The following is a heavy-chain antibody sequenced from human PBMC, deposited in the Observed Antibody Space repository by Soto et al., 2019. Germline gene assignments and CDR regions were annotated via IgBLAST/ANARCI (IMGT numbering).Heavy chain of an antibody. V-gene: IGHV3-23*01. D-gene: IGHD2-2*01. CDR3: ARYLVVPTAMVARWFDP. CDR1: GFTFSNYA. J-gene: IGHJ5*02. CDR2: ISDRGDST. Sequence: GGSLRLSCAASGFTFSNYAMSWVRQAPGKGLEWVSSISDRGDSTYYAVSVKGRFTISRDNSKNTLFLQMNSLRAEDTAVYYCARYLVVPTAMVARWFDPWGQGT.